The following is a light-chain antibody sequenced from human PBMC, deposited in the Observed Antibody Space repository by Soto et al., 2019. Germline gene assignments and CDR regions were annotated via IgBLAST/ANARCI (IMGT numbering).Light chain of an antibody. V-gene: IGLV2-8*01. Sequence: QSVLTQPPSASGSPGQSVAISCTGTSSDIGAYKFVSWYQQHPGKAPKLIIYEVSRRPSGVPDRFSGSKSGNTASQTVSGLLAEDEADYYCSLYAGTNSVVFGGGTKLTVL. CDR3: SLYAGTNSVV. J-gene: IGLJ2*01. CDR1: SSDIGAYKF. CDR2: EVS.